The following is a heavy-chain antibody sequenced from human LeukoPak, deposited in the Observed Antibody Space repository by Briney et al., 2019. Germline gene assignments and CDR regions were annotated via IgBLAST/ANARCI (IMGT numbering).Heavy chain of an antibody. D-gene: IGHD3-16*02. V-gene: IGHV4-31*03. Sequence: SETLSLTCTVSGGSISSRGYYWSWIRQHPGKGLEWIRFIYYSGSTYYNPSLKSRVTFSVDTSKNQFSLKLSSVNAADTAVYYCARAVYDYIWGSYRFDYWGQGTLVTVSS. J-gene: IGHJ4*02. CDR3: ARAVYDYIWGSYRFDY. CDR1: GGSISSRGYY. CDR2: IYYSGST.